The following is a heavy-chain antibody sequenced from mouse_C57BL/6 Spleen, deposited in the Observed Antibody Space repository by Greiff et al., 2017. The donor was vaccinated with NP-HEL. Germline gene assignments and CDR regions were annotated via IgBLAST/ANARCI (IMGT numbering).Heavy chain of an antibody. D-gene: IGHD2-5*01. CDR1: GYTFTEYT. CDR3: ERHERSNLAWFAY. V-gene: IGHV1-62-2*01. Sequence: QVQLQQSGAELVKPGASVKLSCKASGYTFTEYTIHWVKQRSGQGLEWIGWFYPGSGSIKYNEKLKDQATLTADKYDSKVDMELSRLRSEDAAVDICERHERSNLAWFAYWGQGTLVTVSA. CDR2: FYPGSGSI. J-gene: IGHJ3*01.